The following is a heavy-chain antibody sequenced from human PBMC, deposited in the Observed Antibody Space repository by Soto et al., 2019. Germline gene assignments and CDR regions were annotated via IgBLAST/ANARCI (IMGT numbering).Heavy chain of an antibody. D-gene: IGHD3-22*01. CDR2: IIPMVGIA. CDR1: GGRLSSST. Sequence: QVQLVQSGAEVKKPGSSVKVSCKASGGRLSSSTINWVRQAPGQGLEWMGRIIPMVGIANHAQKFQGRVTITADKLTSTVYMELSSQTSEDTAVYYCARAPHSIGYYYPLVDWGQGSLVTVSS. V-gene: IGHV1-69*02. CDR3: ARAPHSIGYYYPLVD. J-gene: IGHJ4*02.